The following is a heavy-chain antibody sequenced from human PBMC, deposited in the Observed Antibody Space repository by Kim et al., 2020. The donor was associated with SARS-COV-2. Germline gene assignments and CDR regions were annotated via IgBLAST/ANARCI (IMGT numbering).Heavy chain of an antibody. Sequence: ASVKVSCRTSGYTSANSYIHWVRQAPGQGLEWMGHQHSSTGATIYAPKFQGRLTMTGDTSTRTLYMELSGLRFEDTAVYYCSTDVHHWGQGTLVTLPS. CDR3: STDVHH. V-gene: IGHV1-46*01. CDR1: GYTSANSY. J-gene: IGHJ1*01. CDR2: QHSSTGAT.